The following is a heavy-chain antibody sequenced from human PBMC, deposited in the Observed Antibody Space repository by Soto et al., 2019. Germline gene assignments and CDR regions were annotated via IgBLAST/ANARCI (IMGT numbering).Heavy chain of an antibody. D-gene: IGHD5-18*01. CDR2: ISYDGSNK. V-gene: IGHV3-30*18. J-gene: IGHJ6*02. CDR3: AKGPAMVTYYYYGMDV. CDR1: GFTFSSYG. Sequence: GSLRLSCAASGFTFSSYGMHWVRQAPGKGLEWVAVISYDGSNKYYADSVKGRFTISRDNSKNTLYLQMNSLRAEDTAVYYCAKGPAMVTYYYYGMDVWGQGTTVTVSS.